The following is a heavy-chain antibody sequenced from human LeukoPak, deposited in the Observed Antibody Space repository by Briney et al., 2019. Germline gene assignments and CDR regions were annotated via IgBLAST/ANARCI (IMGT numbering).Heavy chain of an antibody. D-gene: IGHD2-15*01. V-gene: IGHV3-21*01. Sequence: GGSLRLSCAASGFTFSSYSMNWVRQAPGKGLEWVSSISSSSSYIYYADSVKGRFTISRDNAKKSLYLQMNSLRAEDTAVYYCARDLEDIVVVVAATVPDYWGQGTLVTVSS. CDR1: GFTFSSYS. CDR2: ISSSSSYI. CDR3: ARDLEDIVVVVAATVPDY. J-gene: IGHJ4*02.